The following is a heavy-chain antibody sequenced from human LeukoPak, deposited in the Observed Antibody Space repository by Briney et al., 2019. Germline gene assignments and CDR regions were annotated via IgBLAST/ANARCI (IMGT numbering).Heavy chain of an antibody. V-gene: IGHV1-3*01. CDR3: ARFLGGSYGMDV. Sequence: ASVKVSCKASGYTFTSYSMHWVRQAPGQRLEWMGWINAGNGNTKFSQKFQGRVTVTRDTSASTAYMELSSLRSEDTAVYYCARFLGGSYGMDVWGQGTTVTVSS. J-gene: IGHJ6*02. CDR1: GYTFTSYS. D-gene: IGHD1-26*01. CDR2: INAGNGNT.